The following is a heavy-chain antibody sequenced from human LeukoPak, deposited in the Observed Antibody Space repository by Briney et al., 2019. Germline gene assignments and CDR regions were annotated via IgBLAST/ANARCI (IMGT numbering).Heavy chain of an antibody. CDR2: IKHDGSER. CDR3: ARVGYGDGVIDY. V-gene: IGHV3-7*01. J-gene: IGHJ4*02. Sequence: GGSLRLSCEASGFSVSNYWMIWVRLAPGKGLEWLANIKHDGSERFHVDSVEGRFSNSRDNAKDSLYLQMNNLRAEDTAVYFCARVGYGDGVIDYWGQGTLVAVSS. D-gene: IGHD4-17*01. CDR1: GFSVSNYW.